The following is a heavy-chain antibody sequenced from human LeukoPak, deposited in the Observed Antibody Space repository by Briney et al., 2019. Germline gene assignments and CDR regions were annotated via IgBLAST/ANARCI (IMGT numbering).Heavy chain of an antibody. CDR3: ARVSDYGDGAGRAFDI. Sequence: GASVKVSCKASGYTFTSYDINWVRQATGQGLEWMGWMNPNSGNTGYAQKFQGRVTITRNTSISTAYMELSSLRSEDTAVYYCARVSDYGDGAGRAFDIWGQGTMVTVSS. D-gene: IGHD4-17*01. J-gene: IGHJ3*02. V-gene: IGHV1-8*03. CDR1: GYTFTSYD. CDR2: MNPNSGNT.